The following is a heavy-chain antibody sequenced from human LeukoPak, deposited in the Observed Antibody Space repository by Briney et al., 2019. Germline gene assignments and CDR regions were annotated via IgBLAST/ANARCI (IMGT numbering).Heavy chain of an antibody. J-gene: IGHJ5*02. CDR3: ARVTARVVDP. Sequence: GGSLRLPCAASGFTFSSYSMTWVRQAPGKGLEWVSSISSSSSYIYYADSVKGRFTISRDNAKNSLYLQMNSLRAEDTAVYYCARVTARVVDPWGQGTLVTVSS. CDR1: GFTFSSYS. V-gene: IGHV3-21*01. CDR2: ISSSSSYI. D-gene: IGHD2-15*01.